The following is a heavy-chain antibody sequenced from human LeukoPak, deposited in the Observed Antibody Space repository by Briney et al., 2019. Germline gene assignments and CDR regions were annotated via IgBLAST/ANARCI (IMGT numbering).Heavy chain of an antibody. V-gene: IGHV3-7*01. D-gene: IGHD6-6*01. Sequence: GGSLRLSCATSGFTFSSYWMSWVRQAPGKGLEWVANIQQDGSEKYYVDSVKGRFTISRDNAKNSLYLQMNSLRAEDTAVYYCARELGSYSSSSQGDYWGQGTLVTVSS. CDR3: ARELGSYSSSSQGDY. CDR2: IQQDGSEK. J-gene: IGHJ4*02. CDR1: GFTFSSYW.